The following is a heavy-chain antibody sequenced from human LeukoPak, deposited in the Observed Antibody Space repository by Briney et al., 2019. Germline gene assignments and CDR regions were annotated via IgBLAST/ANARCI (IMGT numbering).Heavy chain of an antibody. J-gene: IGHJ4*02. V-gene: IGHV1-69*02. CDR1: GGTFSSYT. CDR2: IIPILGIA. D-gene: IGHD6-19*01. CDR3: ARQAVAGGPFDY. Sequence: GASVKVSCKDSGGTFSSYTISWVRQAPGQGLEWMGRIIPILGIANYAQKFQGRVTITADKSTSTAYMELSSLRSEDTAVYYCARQAVAGGPFDYWGQGTLVTVSS.